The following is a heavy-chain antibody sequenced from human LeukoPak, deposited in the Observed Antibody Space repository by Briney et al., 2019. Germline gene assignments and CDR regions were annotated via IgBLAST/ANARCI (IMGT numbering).Heavy chain of an antibody. CDR1: GFTFRTSG. V-gene: IGHV3-23*01. CDR2: ISGSGVST. Sequence: SGGSLRLSCAASGFTFRTSGMSWVRQAPGKGLEWVSAISGSGVSTYYADSVKGRFIISRDNSKNTLYVQMNSLRGEDTAVYYCAKGALSLMGVFDYWGQGTLVTVSS. J-gene: IGHJ4*02. CDR3: AKGALSLMGVFDY. D-gene: IGHD2-8*01.